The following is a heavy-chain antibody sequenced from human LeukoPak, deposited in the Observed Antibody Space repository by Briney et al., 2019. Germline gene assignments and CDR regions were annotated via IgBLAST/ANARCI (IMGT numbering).Heavy chain of an antibody. CDR1: GFTFSSDA. CDR2: IFPSGGEI. V-gene: IGHV3-23*01. CDR3: ATCRQVLLPFES. Sequence: PGGSLRLSCAASGFTFSSDAMSWVRQPPGKGLEWVSSIFPSGGEIHYADSVRGRFTISRDNSKSTLSLQMNSLRAEDTAIYYCATCRQVLLPFESWGQGTLVTVSS. D-gene: IGHD2-8*02. J-gene: IGHJ4*02.